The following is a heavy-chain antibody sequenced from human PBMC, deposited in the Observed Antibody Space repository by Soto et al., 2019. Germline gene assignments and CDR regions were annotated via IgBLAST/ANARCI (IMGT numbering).Heavy chain of an antibody. Sequence: PSETLSLTCTVSGGSISSSSYYWGWIRQPPGKGLEWIGSIYYSGGSYYNPSFKSRVTISVDTSKNQFSLTLTSVTAADTAVYYCASPVGTTAWGMDVWGQGTKVTVSS. CDR3: ASPVGTTAWGMDV. J-gene: IGHJ6*02. CDR2: IYYSGGS. CDR1: GGSISSSSYY. V-gene: IGHV4-39*01. D-gene: IGHD2-2*01.